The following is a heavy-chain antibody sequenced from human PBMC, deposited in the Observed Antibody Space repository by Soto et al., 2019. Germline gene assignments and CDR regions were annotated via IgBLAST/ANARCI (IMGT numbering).Heavy chain of an antibody. J-gene: IGHJ4*02. Sequence: GSLRLSCAASGFTVSSNYMSWVRQAPGKGLEWVSVIYSGGSTYYADSVKGRFTISRDNSKNTLYLQMNSLRAEDTAVYYCARALYYDSSGYDHFDYWGQGTLVTV. CDR3: ARALYYDSSGYDHFDY. CDR2: IYSGGST. V-gene: IGHV3-53*01. D-gene: IGHD3-22*01. CDR1: GFTVSSNY.